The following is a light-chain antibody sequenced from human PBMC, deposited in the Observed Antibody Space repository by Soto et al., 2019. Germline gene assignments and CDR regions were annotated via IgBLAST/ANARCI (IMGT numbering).Light chain of an antibody. Sequence: DIQMTQSPSTLSASVGDRVTITCRASQSINIWLAWYQQRAGKAPKLLIYDASTLENSGPLRFSGSGSGTEFTRTISGLQPDDFATYYCQKYNTYAYTVGQGTKLEIK. V-gene: IGKV1-5*01. J-gene: IGKJ2*01. CDR2: DAS. CDR1: QSINIW. CDR3: QKYNTYAYT.